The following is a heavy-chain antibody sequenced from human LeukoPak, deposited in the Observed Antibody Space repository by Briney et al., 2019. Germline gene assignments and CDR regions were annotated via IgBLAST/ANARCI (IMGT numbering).Heavy chain of an antibody. V-gene: IGHV1-2*02. CDR2: INPNSGGT. Sequence: EASVKVSCKASGYTFTGYYMHWVRQAPGQGLEWMGWINPNSGGTNYAQKFQGRVTMTRDTSISTAYMELSRLRSDDTAVYYCARDFYYGSGSYSGTDAFDIWGQGTMVTVSS. D-gene: IGHD3-10*01. CDR1: GYTFTGYY. J-gene: IGHJ3*02. CDR3: ARDFYYGSGSYSGTDAFDI.